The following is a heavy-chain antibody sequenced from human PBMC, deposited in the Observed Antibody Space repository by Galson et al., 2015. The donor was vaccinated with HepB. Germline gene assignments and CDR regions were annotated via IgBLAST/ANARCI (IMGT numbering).Heavy chain of an antibody. Sequence: SLRLSCEASGVTFSNFNMNWVRQTPGKGLEWVSSISGDSSTIHYADTVKGRVTISRDKARNSLYMQMNSLRADDTAVYYCARDRWYIDYWGQGILVIVSS. J-gene: IGHJ4*02. D-gene: IGHD6-13*01. V-gene: IGHV3-21*01. CDR2: ISGDSSTI. CDR3: ARDRWYIDY. CDR1: GVTFSNFN.